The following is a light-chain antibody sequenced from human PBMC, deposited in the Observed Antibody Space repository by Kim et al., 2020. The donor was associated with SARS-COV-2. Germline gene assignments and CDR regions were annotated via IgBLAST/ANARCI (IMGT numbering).Light chain of an antibody. J-gene: IGKJ1*01. V-gene: IGKV1-39*01. CDR1: QSISTY. Sequence: GDRVTITCRASQSISTYLNWYQQKPGKPPNLLIYAASSLQGGVPSRFSGSGSGTYFTLTISSLQPEDFATYYCQQSYSTPPWSFGQGTKVEIK. CDR2: AAS. CDR3: QQSYSTPPWS.